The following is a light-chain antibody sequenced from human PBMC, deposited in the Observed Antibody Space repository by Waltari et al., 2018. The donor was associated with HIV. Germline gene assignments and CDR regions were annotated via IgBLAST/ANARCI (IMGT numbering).Light chain of an antibody. V-gene: IGKV4-1*01. J-gene: IGKJ2*01. CDR1: QSVLYSSNNKNY. Sequence: DIVMTQSPDSLAVSLCERATINCKSSQSVLYSSNNKNYLAWYQQKPGQPPKLLIDWASTRESGVPDRFSGSGSGTDFTLTISSLQAEDVAVYYCQQYYSTPPTFGQGTKLEIK. CDR2: WAS. CDR3: QQYYSTPPT.